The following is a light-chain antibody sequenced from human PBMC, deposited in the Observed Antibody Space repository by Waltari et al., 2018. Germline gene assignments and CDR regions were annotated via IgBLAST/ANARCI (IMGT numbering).Light chain of an antibody. CDR1: RSNPGSNP. J-gene: IGLJ3*02. V-gene: IGLV1-47*01. Sequence: QSLLPQPPSASGTPGQRGTTPCSGSRSNPGSNPVYWYQHPPGTAPKVPVYKKSPRPSGVPDRFSGSKSGTSASLAMSGLRSEDEGDYYCAAWDNSLSAWVFGGGTKLTVL. CDR3: AAWDNSLSAWV. CDR2: KKS.